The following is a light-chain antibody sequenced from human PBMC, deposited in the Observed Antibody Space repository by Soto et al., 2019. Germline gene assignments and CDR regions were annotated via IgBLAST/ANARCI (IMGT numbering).Light chain of an antibody. CDR1: QGIDRW. V-gene: IGKV1-12*01. Sequence: DIQMTQSPSSLSASVGDRVTITCRAGQGIDRWLAWYQQKPGEAPKVLIYAASSLRSGVPSRFSGSGYGTDFSLTISSLQPEDLATYYCKQSKSFPLTFGGGTKVDI. CDR3: KQSKSFPLT. J-gene: IGKJ4*01. CDR2: AAS.